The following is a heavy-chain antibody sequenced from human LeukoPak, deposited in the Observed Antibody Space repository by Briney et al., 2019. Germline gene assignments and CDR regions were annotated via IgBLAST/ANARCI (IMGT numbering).Heavy chain of an antibody. CDR3: TRRGVDYKRQEGAFDI. Sequence: PGGSLRLSCTASGFTFGDYAMSWFRQAPGKGLEWVGFIRSKACGGTTEYAASVKGRFTISRDDSKSIAYLQMNSLKTEDTAVYYCTRRGVDYKRQEGAFDIWAKGQWSPSLQ. V-gene: IGHV3-49*03. CDR2: IRSKACGGTT. J-gene: IGHJ3*02. D-gene: IGHD3-10*01. CDR1: GFTFGDYA.